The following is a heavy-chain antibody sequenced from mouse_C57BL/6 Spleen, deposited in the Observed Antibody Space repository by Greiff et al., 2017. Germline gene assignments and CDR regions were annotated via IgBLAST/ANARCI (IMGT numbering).Heavy chain of an antibody. Sequence: QVQLQQPGAELVRPGTSVKLSCKASGYTFTSYWMHWVKQRPGQGLEWIGVIDPSDSYTNYNQKFKGKATLTGDTSSSTAYMQLSSLTSEDSAVYYCARRGLYDCGAMDYGGQGTSVTVSS. D-gene: IGHD2-3*01. V-gene: IGHV1-59*01. CDR2: IDPSDSYT. J-gene: IGHJ4*01. CDR3: ARRGLYDCGAMDY. CDR1: GYTFTSYW.